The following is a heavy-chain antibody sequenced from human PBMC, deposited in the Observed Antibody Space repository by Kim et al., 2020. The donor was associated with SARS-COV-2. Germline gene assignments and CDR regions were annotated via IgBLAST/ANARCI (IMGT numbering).Heavy chain of an antibody. CDR2: ISWNSGSI. D-gene: IGHD3-22*01. Sequence: GGSLRLSCAASGFTFDDYAMHWVRQAPGKGLEWVSGISWNSGSIGYADSVKGRFTISRDNAKNSLYLQMNCLRAEDTALYYCAKALDSSGYYAIDYWGQG. CDR3: AKALDSSGYYAIDY. CDR1: GFTFDDYA. J-gene: IGHJ4*02. V-gene: IGHV3-9*01.